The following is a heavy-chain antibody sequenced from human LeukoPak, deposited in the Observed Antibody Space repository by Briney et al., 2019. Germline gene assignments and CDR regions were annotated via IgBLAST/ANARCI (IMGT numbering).Heavy chain of an antibody. CDR3: ARGTSVWLPNRAHAFDI. Sequence: GGSLRLSCAASGFTFSSYWMSWVRQAPGKGLEWVANIKQDGSEKYYVDSVKGRFTISRDNAKNSLYLQMNSLRAEDTAVYYCARGTSVWLPNRAHAFDIWGQGTMVTVSS. J-gene: IGHJ3*02. CDR2: IKQDGSEK. D-gene: IGHD5-24*01. CDR1: GFTFSSYW. V-gene: IGHV3-7*01.